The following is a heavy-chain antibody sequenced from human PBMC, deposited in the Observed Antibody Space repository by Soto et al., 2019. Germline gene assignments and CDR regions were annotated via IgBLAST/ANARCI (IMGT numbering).Heavy chain of an antibody. CDR1: SGSVSSHSYY. CDR3: ARTYCSSASCYGLYYFGMDV. V-gene: IGHV4-61*01. J-gene: IGHJ6*02. CDR2: IYYSGST. D-gene: IGHD2-2*01. Sequence: SETLSLTCTVSSGSVSSHSYYWSWIRQPPGKGLEWIGYIYYSGSTYYNPSLKSQVTISVDTSKNQFSLRLRSVTAADTAVYYCARTYCSSASCYGLYYFGMDVWGQGTTVTVSS.